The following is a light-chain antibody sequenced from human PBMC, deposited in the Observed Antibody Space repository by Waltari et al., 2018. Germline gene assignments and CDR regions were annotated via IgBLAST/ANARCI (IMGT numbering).Light chain of an antibody. CDR3: QSYDTSLRVV. V-gene: IGLV1-40*01. CDR1: GSNTRAGYH. J-gene: IGLJ2*01. CDR2: GVN. Sequence: QSVLTQPPSVSGAPGPRVTISFTRRGSNTRAGYHPHWYQQLPGKAPRLLIYGVNTRPLGVPDRFFGSQSGTSASLAITGLQAEDEGDYYCQSYDTSLRVVFGGGTKLTVL.